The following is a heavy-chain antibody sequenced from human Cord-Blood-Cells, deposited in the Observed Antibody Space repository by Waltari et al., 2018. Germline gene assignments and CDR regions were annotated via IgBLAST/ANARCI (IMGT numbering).Heavy chain of an antibody. CDR2: IYHSGST. J-gene: IGHJ4*02. D-gene: IGHD3-22*01. Sequence: QVQLQASGPGLVKPSATLSLTCAVSGSSISSGYYWGWIRQPPGKGLEWIGSIYHSGSTYYNPSLKSRVTISVDTSKNQFSLKLSSVTAADTAVYYCARADSSGYYFDYWGQGTLVTVSS. V-gene: IGHV4-38-2*01. CDR1: GSSISSGYY. CDR3: ARADSSGYYFDY.